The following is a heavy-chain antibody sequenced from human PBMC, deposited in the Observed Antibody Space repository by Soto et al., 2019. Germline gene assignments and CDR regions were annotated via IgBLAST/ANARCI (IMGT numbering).Heavy chain of an antibody. CDR2: INPSGGST. D-gene: IGHD3-3*01. CDR1: GYTFTSYY. Sequence: GASVKVSCKASGYTFTSYYMHWVRQAPGQGLEWMGIINPSGGSTSYAQKFQGRVTMTRDTSTSTVYMELGSLRSEDTAVYYCARDDSDQLRFLEWSYGMDPWGQGTLVTVSS. CDR3: ARDDSDQLRFLEWSYGMDP. J-gene: IGHJ5*02. V-gene: IGHV1-46*01.